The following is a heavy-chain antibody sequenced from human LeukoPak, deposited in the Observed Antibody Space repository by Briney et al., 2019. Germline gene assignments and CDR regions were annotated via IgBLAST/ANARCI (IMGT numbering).Heavy chain of an antibody. V-gene: IGHV3-21*01. CDR3: ARDRGSIAAAGY. J-gene: IGHJ4*02. CDR1: GFTFSSYS. Sequence: PGGSLRLSCAASGFTFSSYSMNWVRQAPGKGLEWVSSISSSSSYIYYADSVKGRFTISRDNAKNSLYLQMNSLRAEDTAVYYCARDRGSIAAAGYWGQGTLVTASS. D-gene: IGHD6-13*01. CDR2: ISSSSSYI.